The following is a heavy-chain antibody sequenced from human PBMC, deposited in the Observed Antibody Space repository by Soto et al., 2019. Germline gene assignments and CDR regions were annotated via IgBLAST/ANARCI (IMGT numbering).Heavy chain of an antibody. Sequence: QITLKESGPTLVKPTQTLTLTCTFSGFSLSTSGVGVGWIRQPPGKALEWLALIYWDDDKRYSPSLKSRLTITKHTSKNQVVLTMTNMDPVDTATYYCAHRGGGSWSDHFDYWGQGTLVTVSS. CDR1: GFSLSTSGVG. CDR2: IYWDDDK. J-gene: IGHJ4*02. V-gene: IGHV2-5*02. D-gene: IGHD6-13*01. CDR3: AHRGGGSWSDHFDY.